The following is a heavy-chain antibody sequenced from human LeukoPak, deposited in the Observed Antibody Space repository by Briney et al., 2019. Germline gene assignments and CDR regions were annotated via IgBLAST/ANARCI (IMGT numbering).Heavy chain of an antibody. J-gene: IGHJ5*02. Sequence: SEALSLTCTVSGGSISSYYWSWIRQPAGKGLEWIGRIYTSGSTNYNPSLKSRVTMSVDTSKNQFSLKLSSVTAADTAVYYCARDFQAEPSSWFNNWFDPWGQGTLVTVSS. CDR3: ARDFQAEPSSWFNNWFDP. CDR2: IYTSGST. D-gene: IGHD6-13*01. CDR1: GGSISSYY. V-gene: IGHV4-4*07.